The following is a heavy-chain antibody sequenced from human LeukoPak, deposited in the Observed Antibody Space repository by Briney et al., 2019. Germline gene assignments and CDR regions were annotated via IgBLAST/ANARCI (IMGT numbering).Heavy chain of an antibody. V-gene: IGHV1-2*02. CDR3: ARELIHFHDHTNTGFFDS. J-gene: IGHJ4*02. CDR1: GYTFTGYY. Sequence: GASVKVSCKTSGYTFTGYYIHLLRQAPGQGLEWMAWIDPDSGATNYIHKFQGRVTMTRDTSVSTAYMEASSLTSDDTAVYYCARELIHFHDHTNTGFFDSWGQGTLVTVSS. D-gene: IGHD3-3*02. CDR2: IDPDSGAT.